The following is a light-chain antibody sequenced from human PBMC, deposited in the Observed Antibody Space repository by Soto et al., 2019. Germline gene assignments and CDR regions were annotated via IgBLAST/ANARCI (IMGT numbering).Light chain of an antibody. Sequence: DIQMTQSPSTLSASVGDRVTITCRASQSISSWVAWYQQKPGKAPKVLIYDASSLESAVPSRFSDSGSGTEFTLTRCRLQPDDFATYFCQEYNSWTFGQGTRV. J-gene: IGKJ1*01. CDR3: QEYNSWT. CDR2: DAS. CDR1: QSISSW. V-gene: IGKV1-5*01.